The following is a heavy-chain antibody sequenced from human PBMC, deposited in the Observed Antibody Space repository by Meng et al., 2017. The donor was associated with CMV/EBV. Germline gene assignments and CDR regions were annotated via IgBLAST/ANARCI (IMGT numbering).Heavy chain of an antibody. CDR1: GYTFTSYY. CDR3: ARDATGFSELLGLLNYYYGMDV. D-gene: IGHD1-26*01. J-gene: IGHJ6*02. CDR2: INPSGGST. V-gene: IGHV1-46*01. Sequence: ASVKVSCKASGYTFTSYYMHWVRQAPGQGLEWMGIINPSGGSTSYAQKFQGRVTMTRDTSTSTVYMELSSLRSEDTAVYYCARDATGFSELLGLLNYYYGMDVWGQGTTVTVSS.